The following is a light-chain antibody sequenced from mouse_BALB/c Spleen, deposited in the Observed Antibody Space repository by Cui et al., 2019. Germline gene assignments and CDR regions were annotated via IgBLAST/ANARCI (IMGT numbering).Light chain of an antibody. V-gene: IGKV19-93*01. J-gene: IGKJ1*01. Sequence: QIPSSLSSLSASLGAKVSITCKARLNINKYIAWYQQKPGQCPRLLIHYTSTRQSGIPARFSGSGSGRDYTLSISSLEAEDIATYYCQQYDNLRTFGGGTKLEIK. CDR2: YTS. CDR1: LNINKY. CDR3: QQYDNLRT.